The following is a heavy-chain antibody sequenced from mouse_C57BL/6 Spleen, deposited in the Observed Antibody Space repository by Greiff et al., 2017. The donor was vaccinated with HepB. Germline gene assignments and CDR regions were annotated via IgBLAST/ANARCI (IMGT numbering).Heavy chain of an antibody. CDR2: INPNNGGT. J-gene: IGHJ4*01. CDR1: GYTFTDYN. Sequence: VQLQQSGPELVKPGGSVKIPCKASGYTFTDYNMDWVKQSHGKSLEWIGDINPNNGGTIYNQKFKGKATLTVDKSSSTAYMELRSLTSEDTAVYYCARNWDEGFAMDYWGQGTSVTVSS. D-gene: IGHD4-1*01. CDR3: ARNWDEGFAMDY. V-gene: IGHV1-18*01.